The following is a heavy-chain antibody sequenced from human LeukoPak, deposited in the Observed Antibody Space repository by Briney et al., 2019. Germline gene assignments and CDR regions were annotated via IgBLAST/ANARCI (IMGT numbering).Heavy chain of an antibody. J-gene: IGHJ4*02. CDR2: ISAYNGNT. V-gene: IGHV1-18*01. Sequence: GASVKVSCKASGYTFTSYGISWVRQAPGQGLEWMGWISAYNGNTNYAQKLQGRVTMTADTSTSTAYMELRSLRSDDTAVYYCARDDASPNYDFWSGYHSAMFDYWGQGTLVTVSS. D-gene: IGHD3-3*01. CDR3: ARDDASPNYDFWSGYHSAMFDY. CDR1: GYTFTSYG.